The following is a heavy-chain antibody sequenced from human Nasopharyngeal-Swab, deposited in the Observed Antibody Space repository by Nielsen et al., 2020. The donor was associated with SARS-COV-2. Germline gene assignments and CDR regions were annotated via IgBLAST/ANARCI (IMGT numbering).Heavy chain of an antibody. CDR2: ISSSGDYI. V-gene: IGHV3-21*06. Sequence: GESLKISCAPSGFTFSSYGMNWVRQAPGKGLEWVSAISSSGDYIYYAASVKGRFTISRHNAKNSLYLQMNSLRAEDTAVYYCARDTPAMFAYWGQGTLVTVSS. J-gene: IGHJ4*02. CDR1: GFTFSSYG. CDR3: ARDTPAMFAY.